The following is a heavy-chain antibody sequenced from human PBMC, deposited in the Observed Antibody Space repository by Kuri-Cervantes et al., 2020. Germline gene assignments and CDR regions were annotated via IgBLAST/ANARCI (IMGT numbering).Heavy chain of an antibody. Sequence: ASVKVSCKASGYTFTGYYMHWVRQAPGQGLEWMGIINPSGGSTSYAQKFQGRVTMTRDTSTSTVYMELSSLRSEDTAVYYCARAAGCSSTSCSDYYYYYMDVWGKGTTVTVSS. J-gene: IGHJ6*03. D-gene: IGHD2-2*01. CDR3: ARAAGCSSTSCSDYYYYYMDV. V-gene: IGHV1-46*01. CDR1: GYTFTGYY. CDR2: INPSGGST.